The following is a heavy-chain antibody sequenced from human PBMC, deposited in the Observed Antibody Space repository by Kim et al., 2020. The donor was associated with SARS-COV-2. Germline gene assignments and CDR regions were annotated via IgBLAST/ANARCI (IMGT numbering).Heavy chain of an antibody. CDR2: INQSGTT. V-gene: IGHV4-34*01. J-gene: IGHJ6*03. Sequence: SETLSLTCAVFGGSFSDFSWTWIRRSSEKGLEWIGEINQSGTTNYNPYPKSRVTISLDTSKNQSYLKVASVTAADTASYYCARGRVGVVPSPVLGLGPCWTYRYMDVWDKGATVTVS. CDR1: GGSFSDFS. CDR3: ARGRVGVVPSPVLGLGPCWTYRYMDV. D-gene: IGHD2-2*01.